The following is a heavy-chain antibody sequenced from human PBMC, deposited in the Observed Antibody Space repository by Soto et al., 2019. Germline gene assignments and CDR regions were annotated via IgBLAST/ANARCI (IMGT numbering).Heavy chain of an antibody. Sequence: QVQLVQSGAEVKKPGASVKVSCKASGYTFTSYGISWVRQAPGQGLEWMGWISAYNGNTNYAQKLQGRVTMTTDTSTSTADMELRSLRSDDTAVYYCARFFRRGTIAAAGTGGWFDPWGQGTLVTVSS. CDR2: ISAYNGNT. J-gene: IGHJ5*02. D-gene: IGHD6-13*01. V-gene: IGHV1-18*01. CDR3: ARFFRRGTIAAAGTGGWFDP. CDR1: GYTFTSYG.